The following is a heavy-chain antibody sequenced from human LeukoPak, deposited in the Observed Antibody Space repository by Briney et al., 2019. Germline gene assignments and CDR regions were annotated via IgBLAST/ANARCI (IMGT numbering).Heavy chain of an antibody. J-gene: IGHJ4*02. CDR1: GYTLTELS. D-gene: IGHD2-21*02. CDR3: ARSKEGDFAFDY. Sequence: ASVKVSCKVSGYTLTELSMHWVRQAPGKGLEWMGGFDPEDGETIYAQKFQGRVTITADESTSTAYMELSSLRSEDTAVYYCARSKEGDFAFDYWGQGTLVTVSS. CDR2: FDPEDGET. V-gene: IGHV1-24*01.